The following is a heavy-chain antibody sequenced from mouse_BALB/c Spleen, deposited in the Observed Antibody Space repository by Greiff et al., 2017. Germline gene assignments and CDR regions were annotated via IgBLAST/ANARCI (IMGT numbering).Heavy chain of an antibody. CDR2: IWSGGST. D-gene: IGHD2-12*01. V-gene: IGHV2-2*02. CDR3: ARGHDVGYFDY. Sequence: VQLQQSGPGLVQPSQSLSITCTVSGFSLTSYGVHWVRQSPGKGLEWLGVIWSGGSTDYNAAFISRLSISKDNSKSQVFFKMNSLQANDTAIYYCARGHDVGYFDYWGQGTTLTVSS. J-gene: IGHJ2*01. CDR1: GFSLTSYG.